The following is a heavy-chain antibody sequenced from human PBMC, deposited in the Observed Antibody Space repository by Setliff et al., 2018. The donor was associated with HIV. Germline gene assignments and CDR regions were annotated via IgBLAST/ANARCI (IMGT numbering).Heavy chain of an antibody. D-gene: IGHD2-2*01. CDR3: ASDTSSPYKMDA. J-gene: IGHJ6*04. CDR1: GFTLSNTY. CDR2: LYGSGDS. V-gene: IGHV3-53*01. Sequence: LSLSCAASGFTLSNTYMAWVRQAPGKRPEWVSTLYGSGDSYHADSVKGRFTLSTDTSKNTMYLQMNSLRAEDTAVYYCASDTSSPYKMDAWGKGTTVTAPQ.